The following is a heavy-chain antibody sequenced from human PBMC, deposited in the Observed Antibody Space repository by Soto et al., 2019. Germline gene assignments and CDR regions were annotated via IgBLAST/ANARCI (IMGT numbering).Heavy chain of an antibody. D-gene: IGHD3-16*02. CDR3: ARDRPGLRLGELSLSYYYGMDV. Sequence: SVKVDCKASGGSFSSYAISWVRQAPGQGLEWMGGIIPIFGTANYAQKFQGRVTITADESTSTAYMELSSLRSEDTAVYYCARDRPGLRLGELSLSYYYGMDVWGQGTTVTVSS. V-gene: IGHV1-69*13. CDR2: IIPIFGTA. CDR1: GGSFSSYA. J-gene: IGHJ6*02.